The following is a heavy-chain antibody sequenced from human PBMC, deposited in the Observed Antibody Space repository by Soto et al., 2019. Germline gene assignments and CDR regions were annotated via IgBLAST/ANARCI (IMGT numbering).Heavy chain of an antibody. J-gene: IGHJ4*02. CDR3: AKDQNVDTATNLPGNY. D-gene: IGHD5-18*01. Sequence: PGGSLRLSCAASGFTFSSYGMHWVRQAPGKGLEWVAVISYDGSNKYYADSVKGRFTISRDNSKNTLYLQMNSLRAEDTAVYYCAKDQNVDTATNLPGNYWGQGTLVTVSS. V-gene: IGHV3-30*18. CDR1: GFTFSSYG. CDR2: ISYDGSNK.